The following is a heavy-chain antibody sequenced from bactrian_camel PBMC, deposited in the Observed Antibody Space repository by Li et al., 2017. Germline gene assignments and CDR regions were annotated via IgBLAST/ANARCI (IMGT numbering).Heavy chain of an antibody. V-gene: IGHV3S53*01. CDR3: ALDGTYGGDWDAARVLKRTEYNY. D-gene: IGHD1*01. CDR1: RYTRR. Sequence: HVQLVESGGGLVQAGGSMRLSCAASRYTRRMAWFRQAPGKEREGVAVVDTDSFTNYADSVKGRFAISKDSAKNSLYLQMNDLKAEDTAIYYCALDGTYGGDWDAARVLKRTEYNYWGKGTQVTVS. CDR2: VDTDSFT. J-gene: IGHJ4*01.